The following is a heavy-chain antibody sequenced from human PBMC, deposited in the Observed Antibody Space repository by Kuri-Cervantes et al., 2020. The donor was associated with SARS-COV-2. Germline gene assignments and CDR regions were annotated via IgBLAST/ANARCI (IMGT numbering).Heavy chain of an antibody. J-gene: IGHJ4*02. CDR1: GFTFSDYY. CDR2: ISSSSSYT. CDR3: ARDSAWANGDNSYYFDF. V-gene: IGHV3-11*05. Sequence: GGSLRLSCAASGFTFSDYYMSWIRQAPGKGLEWVSYISSSSSYTNYADSVKGRFSVSRDNTENSLVLQMDSLRAEDTAIYYCARDSAWANGDNSYYFDFWGQGTLVTVSS. D-gene: IGHD4-17*01.